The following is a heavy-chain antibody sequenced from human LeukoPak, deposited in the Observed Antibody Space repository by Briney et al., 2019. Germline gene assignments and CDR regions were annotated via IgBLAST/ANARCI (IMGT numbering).Heavy chain of an antibody. CDR3: ARDPYSGSYGADYYYYMYV. J-gene: IGHJ6*03. CDR1: GFSFSTFG. Sequence: GGTLRLSCAASGFSFSTFGMSWVRQAPGKGLECVSSLSGSGDTTYYADSVKGRFTISRDNAKSSLYLQMNSLRAEDTAVYYCARDPYSGSYGADYYYYMYVWGKGTTVTISS. D-gene: IGHD1-26*01. CDR2: LSGSGDTT. V-gene: IGHV3-21*01.